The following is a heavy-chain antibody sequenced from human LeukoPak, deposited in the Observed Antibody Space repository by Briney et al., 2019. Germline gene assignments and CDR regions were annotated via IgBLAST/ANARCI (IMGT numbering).Heavy chain of an antibody. CDR2: IIPILGIA. CDR3: AREHWRAAAWGGSDP. D-gene: IGHD6-13*01. CDR1: GGTFSSYA. Sequence: ASVKVSCKASGGTFSSYAISWVRQAPGQGLEWMGRIIPILGIANYAQKFQGRVTITADKPTSTAYMELSSLRSEDTAVYYCAREHWRAAAWGGSDPWGQGTLVTVSS. V-gene: IGHV1-69*04. J-gene: IGHJ5*02.